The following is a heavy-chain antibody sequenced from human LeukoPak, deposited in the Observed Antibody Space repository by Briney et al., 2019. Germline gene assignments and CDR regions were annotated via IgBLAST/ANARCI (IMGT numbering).Heavy chain of an antibody. CDR1: GFTFSNYW. CDR3: ARDLGQYYDTSDNWFDP. Sequence: GGSLRLSCAASGFTFSNYWIHWVRQAPRKGLVWVSRINSDGINTSYADSVKGRFTISRDNAKNTLNLQMNSLRAEDTAVYYCARDLGQYYDTSDNWFDPWGQGTLVTVSS. CDR2: INSDGINT. J-gene: IGHJ5*02. V-gene: IGHV3-74*01. D-gene: IGHD3-22*01.